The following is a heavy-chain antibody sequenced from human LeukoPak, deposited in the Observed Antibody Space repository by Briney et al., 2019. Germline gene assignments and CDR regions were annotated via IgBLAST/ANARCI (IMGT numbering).Heavy chain of an antibody. J-gene: IGHJ4*02. CDR2: INHSGST. Sequence: PSETLSLTCAVYGGSFSGYYWSWIRQPPGKGLEWIGEINHSGSTNYNPSLKSRVTISVDTSKNQFSLKLSSVTAADTAVYYCARGRWVFPDYWGQGTLVTASS. D-gene: IGHD2-8*01. V-gene: IGHV4-34*01. CDR1: GGSFSGYY. CDR3: ARGRWVFPDY.